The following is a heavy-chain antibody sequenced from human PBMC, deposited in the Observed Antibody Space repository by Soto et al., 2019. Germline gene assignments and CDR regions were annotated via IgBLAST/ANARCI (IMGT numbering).Heavy chain of an antibody. J-gene: IGHJ4*02. CDR3: ATLGGSYD. CDR2: INPSGGST. CDR1: GYTFTDYY. Sequence: QVQLVQSGAEVKKPGASMKISCKTSGYTFTDYYIHWVRQTPGQGLEWMGVINPSGGSTEYALRFQSRVTMTRDPSPRTVYMALRSLRSEDTAVYYCATLGGSYDWGQGTLVTVSS. V-gene: IGHV1-46*01. D-gene: IGHD3-16*01.